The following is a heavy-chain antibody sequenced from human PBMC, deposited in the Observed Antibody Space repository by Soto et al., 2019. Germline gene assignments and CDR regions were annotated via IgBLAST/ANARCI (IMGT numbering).Heavy chain of an antibody. J-gene: IGHJ4*02. CDR1: AGSISSGGYY. Sequence: LSLTCTVSAGSISSGGYYWSWIRQHPGKGLKWIGYIYYSGSTYYNTSLKSRVSISVNATKNQFTLKLSSVTATDTDVYYCARVGCSSTSCPYGPFDYWGQGTLVTVSS. V-gene: IGHV4-31*03. CDR2: IYYSGST. CDR3: ARVGCSSTSCPYGPFDY. D-gene: IGHD2-2*01.